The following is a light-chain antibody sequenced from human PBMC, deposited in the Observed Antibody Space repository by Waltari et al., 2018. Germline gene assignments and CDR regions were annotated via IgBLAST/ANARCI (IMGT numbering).Light chain of an antibody. CDR1: QSISRW. CDR2: KAS. V-gene: IGKV1-5*03. Sequence: DIQMTQSPSTVSASVGDRVTITCRASQSISRWLAWYQQKPGKAPKLLIHKASSLQSGVPSRFSGSVSRTEFTLNITSLQPDDFATYYCQHYNSFSALFTFGPGTQVDIK. J-gene: IGKJ3*01. CDR3: QHYNSFSALFT.